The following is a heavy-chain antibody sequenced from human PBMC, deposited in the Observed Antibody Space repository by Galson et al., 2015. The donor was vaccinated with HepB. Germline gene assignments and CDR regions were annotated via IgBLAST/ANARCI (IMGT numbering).Heavy chain of an antibody. CDR2: IYYSGST. Sequence: SLTCTVSGGSISSGGYYWSWIRQHPGKGLEWIGYIYYSGSTYYNPSLKSRVTISVDTSKNQFSLKLSSVTAADTAVYYCARGGGYSGYDDFDYWGQGTLVTVSS. CDR3: ARGGGYSGYDDFDY. J-gene: IGHJ4*02. CDR1: GGSISSGGYY. V-gene: IGHV4-31*03. D-gene: IGHD5-12*01.